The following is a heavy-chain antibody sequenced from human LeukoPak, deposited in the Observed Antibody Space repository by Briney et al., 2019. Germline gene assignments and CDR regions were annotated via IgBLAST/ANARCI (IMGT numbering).Heavy chain of an antibody. CDR1: GYTFTDYY. CDR3: AHIFRITGTTPFDY. J-gene: IGHJ4*02. Sequence: ASVTVSCKASGYTFTDYYLHWVRQAPGQGLEWMGWINPNSGGTNYAQKFQGRVTLTRDTSISTAYMELSRLTSEDTAVYYCAHIFRITGTTPFDYWGQGTLVTVSS. D-gene: IGHD1-20*01. CDR2: INPNSGGT. V-gene: IGHV1-2*02.